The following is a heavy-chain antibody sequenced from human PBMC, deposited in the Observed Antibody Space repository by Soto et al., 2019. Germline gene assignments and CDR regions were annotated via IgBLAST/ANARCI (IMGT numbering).Heavy chain of an antibody. Sequence: GGSLRLSCAASGFTFSSYGMHWVRQAPGKGLEWVAVIWYDGSNKYYADSVKGRFTISRDNSKNTLYLQMNSLRAEDTAVYYCARNRELWFGEASAYYYYYMDVWGKGTTVTVSS. D-gene: IGHD3-10*01. V-gene: IGHV3-33*01. J-gene: IGHJ6*03. CDR2: IWYDGSNK. CDR3: ARNRELWFGEASAYYYYYMDV. CDR1: GFTFSSYG.